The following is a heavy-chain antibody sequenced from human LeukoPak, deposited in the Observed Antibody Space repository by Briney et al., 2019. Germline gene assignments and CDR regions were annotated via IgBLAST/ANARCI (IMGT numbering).Heavy chain of an antibody. Sequence: SETLSLTCTVSGGSISSYYWSWIRQPPGKGLEWIGYIYYSGSTNYNPSLKSRVTISVDTSKNQFSLKLSSVTAADTAVYYCARVGPEPYYDFWSGYPITLDYWGQGTLVTVSP. J-gene: IGHJ4*02. D-gene: IGHD3-3*01. CDR3: ARVGPEPYYDFWSGYPITLDY. V-gene: IGHV4-59*01. CDR1: GGSISSYY. CDR2: IYYSGST.